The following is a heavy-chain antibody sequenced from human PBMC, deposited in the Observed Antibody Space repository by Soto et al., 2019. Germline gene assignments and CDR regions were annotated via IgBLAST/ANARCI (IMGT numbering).Heavy chain of an antibody. CDR3: ARDYTGSYF. D-gene: IGHD1-26*01. V-gene: IGHV3-73*01. CDR1: GFTFSGST. J-gene: IGHJ4*02. Sequence: GGSLRLSCATSGFTFSGSTIHWVRQASGKGLEWVGRTRSKTYSYATAYAASVKGRFTISRDDSQSTAYLQMNSLKTEDTAVYYCARDYTGSYFWGQGPLVTVSS. CDR2: TRSKTYSYAT.